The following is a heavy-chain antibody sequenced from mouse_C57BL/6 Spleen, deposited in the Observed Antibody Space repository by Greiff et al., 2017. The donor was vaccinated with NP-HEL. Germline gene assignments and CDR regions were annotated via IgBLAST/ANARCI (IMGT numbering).Heavy chain of an antibody. D-gene: IGHD1-1*01. CDR3: TREGYYPNWYFDV. J-gene: IGHJ1*03. CDR2: INPNYGTT. V-gene: IGHV1-39*01. CDR1: GYSFTDYN. Sequence: EVQLQQSGPELVKPGASVKISCKASGYSFTDYNMNWVKQSNGKSLEWIGVINPNYGTTSYNQKFKGKATLTVEQSSSTAYMQLNSLTSEDSAVYYWTREGYYPNWYFDVWGTGTTVTVSS.